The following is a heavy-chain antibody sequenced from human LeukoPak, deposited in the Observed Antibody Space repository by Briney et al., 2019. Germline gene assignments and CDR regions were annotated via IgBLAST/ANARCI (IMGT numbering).Heavy chain of an antibody. Sequence: GGSLRLSCAASGFTFSSYAMSWVRQAPGKGLVWVSRINTDGSSTDYADSVKGRFTISRDNAKNTLYLQMNSLRAEDTAVYYCAKDGKYCSNSGCFAQVDCWGQGTLVTVSS. V-gene: IGHV3-74*01. J-gene: IGHJ4*02. CDR3: AKDGKYCSNSGCFAQVDC. CDR2: INTDGSST. D-gene: IGHD2-2*01. CDR1: GFTFSSYA.